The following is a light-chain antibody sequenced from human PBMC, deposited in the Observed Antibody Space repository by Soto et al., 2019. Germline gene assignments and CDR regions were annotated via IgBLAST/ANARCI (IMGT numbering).Light chain of an antibody. CDR1: QHISSY. J-gene: IGKJ4*01. CDR3: QQSYSARLS. V-gene: IGKV1-39*01. CDR2: AAS. Sequence: DIQMTQSPSSVSASIGDTVTITCRASQHISSYLNWFQQRPGKAPKLLVSAASTLQSGVPSRFSGDRSGTDFTLTISSLQPADFATYFCQQSYSARLSFGGGTKLEIK.